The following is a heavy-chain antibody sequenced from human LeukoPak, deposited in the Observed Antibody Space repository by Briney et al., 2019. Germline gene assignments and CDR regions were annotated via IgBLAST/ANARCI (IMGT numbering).Heavy chain of an antibody. D-gene: IGHD6-13*01. CDR1: GYTFTGYY. CDR2: ISPNSGAT. Sequence: ASVKVSCKASGYTFTGYYMQWVRQAPGQGLEWMGWISPNSGATNYAQKFQSRVTMTRDTSVSTAYMELTRLRSDDTAVYYCAREGIAGNWFDPWGQGTLVTVSS. CDR3: AREGIAGNWFDP. J-gene: IGHJ5*02. V-gene: IGHV1-2*02.